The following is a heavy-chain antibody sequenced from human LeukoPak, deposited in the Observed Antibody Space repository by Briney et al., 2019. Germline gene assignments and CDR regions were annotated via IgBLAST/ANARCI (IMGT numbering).Heavy chain of an antibody. D-gene: IGHD6-19*01. Sequence: GGSLRLSCAASGFTFSSYSMNWVRQAPGKGLEWVSSISSSSSYIYYADSVKGRFTISRDNAKNSLYLQMNSLRAEDTAVYYCARESLGYSSGWYAEYFQHWGQGTLVTVSS. CDR2: ISSSSSYI. J-gene: IGHJ1*01. CDR3: ARESLGYSSGWYAEYFQH. V-gene: IGHV3-21*01. CDR1: GFTFSSYS.